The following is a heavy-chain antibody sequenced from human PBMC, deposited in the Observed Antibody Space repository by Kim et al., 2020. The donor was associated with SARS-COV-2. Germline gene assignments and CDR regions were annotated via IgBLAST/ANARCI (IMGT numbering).Heavy chain of an antibody. CDR3: ARADYYGSGSYYNVKVFDY. D-gene: IGHD3-10*01. Sequence: SRVTRSVDTSKNQFSLKLSSVTAADTAVYYCARADYYGSGSYYNVKVFDYWGQGTLVTVSS. J-gene: IGHJ4*02. V-gene: IGHV4-34*01.